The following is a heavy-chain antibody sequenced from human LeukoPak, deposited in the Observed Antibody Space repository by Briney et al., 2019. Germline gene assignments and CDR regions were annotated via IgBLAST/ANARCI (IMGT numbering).Heavy chain of an antibody. V-gene: IGHV4-61*02. CDR1: AGSINSGDYY. Sequence: PSQTLSLTCTVSAGSINSGDYYSSWIRQPAGKGLEWIGRIYSPGTNYNYNPSLKSRVTISIDTSKNQFSLKLTSVTAADTAVYHCARGIGTSYDSSRDAFDIWGQGTMVTVSS. J-gene: IGHJ3*02. D-gene: IGHD3-22*01. CDR3: ARGIGTSYDSSRDAFDI. CDR2: IYSPGT.